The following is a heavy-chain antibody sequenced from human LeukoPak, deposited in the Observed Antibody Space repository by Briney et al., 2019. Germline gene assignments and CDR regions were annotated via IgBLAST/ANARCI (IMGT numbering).Heavy chain of an antibody. V-gene: IGHV4-34*01. CDR1: GGSFSGYY. CDR3: ARVGGLLGYCSGGSCYPHLCRY. D-gene: IGHD2-15*01. Sequence: SETLSLTCAVYGGSFSGYYWSWIRQPPGKGLEWIGEINHSGSTNYNPSLKSRVTISVDTSKNQFSLKLSSVTAADTAVYYCARVGGLLGYCSGGSCYPHLCRYWGQGTLVTVSS. CDR2: INHSGST. J-gene: IGHJ4*02.